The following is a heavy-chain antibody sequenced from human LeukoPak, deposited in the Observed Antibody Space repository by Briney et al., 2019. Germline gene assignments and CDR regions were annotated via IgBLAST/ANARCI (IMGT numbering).Heavy chain of an antibody. CDR1: GFTFTNYA. V-gene: IGHV3-23*01. Sequence: GGSLRLSCSVSGFTFTNYAMSWVRQTPGKGLEWVSSISGSGVSTYYADAVKGRFTISGDNSRNTLYLQMNSLRAEDTAVYYCATPTSMVPFDYWGQGTLVTVSS. J-gene: IGHJ4*02. CDR2: ISGSGVST. CDR3: ATPTSMVPFDY. D-gene: IGHD3-10*01.